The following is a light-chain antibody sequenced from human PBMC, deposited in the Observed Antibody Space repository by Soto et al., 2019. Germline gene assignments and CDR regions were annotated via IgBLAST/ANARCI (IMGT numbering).Light chain of an antibody. CDR3: QQYYRPWT. Sequence: DIVMTQSPDSLAVSLGERATINCKSSQSVLYSSNNKNYLAWYQQKPGQPPKLLIYWASTRESGVPDRFSGRGSGTEFTLTISSLQAEDVAVYYCQQYYRPWTFGQGTKVEIK. J-gene: IGKJ1*01. CDR1: QSVLYSSNNKNY. CDR2: WAS. V-gene: IGKV4-1*01.